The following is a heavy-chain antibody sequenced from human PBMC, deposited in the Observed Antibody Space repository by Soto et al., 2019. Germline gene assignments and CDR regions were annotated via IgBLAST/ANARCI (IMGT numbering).Heavy chain of an antibody. CDR2: LSYDGSHK. CDR3: ARDQITMIVVVLDAFDI. D-gene: IGHD3-22*01. CDR1: GFTFSSYA. V-gene: IGHV3-30*04. J-gene: IGHJ3*02. Sequence: QVQLVESGGGVVQAGRSLRLSCAASGFTFSSYAMHWIRQAPGKGLEWVAGLSYDGSHKYADSVKGRFTISRDNSKNTVYLQMNSLRPEDTAVYYCARDQITMIVVVLDAFDIWGQGTMVTVSS.